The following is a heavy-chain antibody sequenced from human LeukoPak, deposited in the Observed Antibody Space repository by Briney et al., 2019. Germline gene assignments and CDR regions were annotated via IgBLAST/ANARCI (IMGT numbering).Heavy chain of an antibody. CDR2: IYYSGST. D-gene: IGHD5-18*01. CDR1: GGSISSSSYY. J-gene: IGHJ4*02. CDR3: ARQDMPWIQLRVGYYFDY. V-gene: IGHV4-39*01. Sequence: SETLSLTCTVSGGSISSSSYYWGWIRQPPGKGLEWIGSIYYSGSTYYNPSLKSRVTISVDTSKNQFSLKLSSVTAADTAVYYCARQDMPWIQLRVGYYFDYWGQGTLVTVSS.